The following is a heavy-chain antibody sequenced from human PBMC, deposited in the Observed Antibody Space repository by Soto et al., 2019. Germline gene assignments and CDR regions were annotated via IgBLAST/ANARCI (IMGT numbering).Heavy chain of an antibody. CDR3: ARDRASISAGGAFDI. V-gene: IGHV1-69*04. J-gene: IGHJ3*02. D-gene: IGHD6-6*01. CDR1: GGTFSSYT. Sequence: SVKVSCKASGGTFSSYTISWVRQAPGRGLEWMGRIIPILHMANYAQKFQDRVTITADKSTSTAYMDLSSLRSEDTAVYYCARDRASISAGGAFDIWGQGTMVTVSS. CDR2: IIPILHMA.